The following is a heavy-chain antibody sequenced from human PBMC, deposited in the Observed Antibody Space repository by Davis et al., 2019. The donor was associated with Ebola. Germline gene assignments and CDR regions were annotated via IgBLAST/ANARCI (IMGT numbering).Heavy chain of an antibody. Sequence: HTGGSLRLSCAASGFTFSSYWMHWVRQAPGKGLVWVSRINSDGSSTSYADSVKGRFTISRDNSKNTLYLEMNSLTADDTATYYCSTQLPTWNWVYWGRGTLVTVAS. CDR3: STQLPTWNWVY. CDR2: INSDGSST. CDR1: GFTFSSYW. V-gene: IGHV3-74*01. D-gene: IGHD1-7*01. J-gene: IGHJ4*02.